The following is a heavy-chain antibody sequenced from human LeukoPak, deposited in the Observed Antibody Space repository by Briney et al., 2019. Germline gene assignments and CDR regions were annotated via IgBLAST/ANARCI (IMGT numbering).Heavy chain of an antibody. CDR2: IKQDGGDK. Sequence: PGGSLRLSCAASGFTFSSYWMSWVRQAPGKGLEWLANIKQDGGDKYYVDSVKGRFTISRDNAKNSLYLQMNSLRAEDTAVYYCARDNPYYYGMDVWGQGTTVTVSS. J-gene: IGHJ6*02. V-gene: IGHV3-7*01. CDR3: ARDNPYYYGMDV. D-gene: IGHD1-14*01. CDR1: GFTFSSYW.